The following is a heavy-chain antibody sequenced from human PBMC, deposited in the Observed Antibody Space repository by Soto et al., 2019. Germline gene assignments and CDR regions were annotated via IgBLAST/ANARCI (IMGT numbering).Heavy chain of an antibody. Sequence: ASVKVSCKVSGYTLTELSMHWVRQAPGKGLEWMGGFDPEDGETIYAQKFQGRVTITRDTSASTAYMELSSLRSEDTAVYYCARGRGNYDFWSGPEPDAFDIWGQATMVTVSS. CDR2: FDPEDGET. CDR1: GYTLTELS. D-gene: IGHD3-3*01. V-gene: IGHV1-24*01. CDR3: ARGRGNYDFWSGPEPDAFDI. J-gene: IGHJ3*02.